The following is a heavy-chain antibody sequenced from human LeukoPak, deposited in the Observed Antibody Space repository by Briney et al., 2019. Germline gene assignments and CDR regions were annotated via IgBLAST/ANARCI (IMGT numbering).Heavy chain of an antibody. V-gene: IGHV3-23*01. CDR2: LNGGGGAT. D-gene: IGHD4/OR15-4a*01. CDR1: GFTFSTYA. CDR3: AKPPTDYNDSPLDY. Sequence: PGGSLRLSCAASGFTFSTYAMSWVRQAPGKGLEWVSTLNGGGGATYYAVSVKGRFTISRDNSKHTLYLQMNSLRAEDTAVYYCAKPPTDYNDSPLDYWGQGTLVTVSS. J-gene: IGHJ4*02.